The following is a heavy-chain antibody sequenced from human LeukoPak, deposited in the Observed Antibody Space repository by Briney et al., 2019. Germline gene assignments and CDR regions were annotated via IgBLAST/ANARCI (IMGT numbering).Heavy chain of an antibody. CDR3: ARQVRVHEWLLLRESWFDP. CDR1: GGYISSSSYY. CDR2: IHYSGST. D-gene: IGHD3-22*01. Sequence: TTSETLSLTCTVSGGYISSSSYYWGLIRQPPGKGLEWIGSIHYSGSTYYNPSLKSRVTISVDTSKNQFSLKLSSVTAADTAVYYCARQVRVHEWLLLRESWFDPWGQGTLVTVSS. J-gene: IGHJ5*02. V-gene: IGHV4-39*01.